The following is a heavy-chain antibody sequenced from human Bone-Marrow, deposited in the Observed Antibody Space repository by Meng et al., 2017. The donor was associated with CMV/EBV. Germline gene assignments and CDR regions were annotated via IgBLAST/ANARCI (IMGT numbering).Heavy chain of an antibody. Sequence: SVKVSCKASGYTFTNYGISWVRQAPGQGLEWMGWISAYNGNTDYAQKFQGRVSMTTDSSTSTAYMELRSLRSDDTAVYYCARGDLVGATTDYWGQGTLVTVSS. D-gene: IGHD1-26*01. V-gene: IGHV1-18*01. CDR3: ARGDLVGATTDY. CDR1: GYTFTNYG. CDR2: ISAYNGNT. J-gene: IGHJ4*02.